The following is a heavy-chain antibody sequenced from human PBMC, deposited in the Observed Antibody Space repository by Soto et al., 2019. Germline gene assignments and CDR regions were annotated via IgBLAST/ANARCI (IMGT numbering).Heavy chain of an antibody. CDR3: ARGFRWFDP. Sequence: SETLSLTCAVSGGSISSGGYSWSWIRQPPGKGLEWIGYIYHSGSTYYNPSLKSRVTISVDRSKNQFSLELSSVTAADTAVYYCARGFRWFDPWGQGTLVTVSS. CDR2: IYHSGST. V-gene: IGHV4-30-2*01. CDR1: GGSISSGGYS. J-gene: IGHJ5*02.